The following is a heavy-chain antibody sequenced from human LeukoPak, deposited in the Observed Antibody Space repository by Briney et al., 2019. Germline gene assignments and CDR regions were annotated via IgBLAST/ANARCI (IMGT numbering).Heavy chain of an antibody. J-gene: IGHJ4*02. V-gene: IGHV3-7*01. CDR1: GFTFSNYW. Sequence: GSLRLSCAASGFTFSNYWMSWVRQAPGKGLEWVANVKEDGSEKYYVDSVKGRFTISRDNAKNSLYLQMNSLRAEDTAVYYCARDLSGSWSYYFDYWGQGTLVTVSS. CDR2: VKEDGSEK. D-gene: IGHD6-13*01. CDR3: ARDLSGSWSYYFDY.